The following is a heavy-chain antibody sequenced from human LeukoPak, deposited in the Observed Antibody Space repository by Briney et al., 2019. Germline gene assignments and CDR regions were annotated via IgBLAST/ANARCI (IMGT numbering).Heavy chain of an antibody. D-gene: IGHD3-16*01. CDR1: GFFFSSNW. CDR2: IKEDGSQN. J-gene: IGHJ3*02. Sequence: PGGALRLSCAASGFFFSSNWLSWGRQAPGPGMEGVCNIKEDGSQNYHVDSVNDRFTISRDNAKPSLYLQMDSLRGQDTAVYYCAREITWEITPISGQGTMVTVSS. V-gene: IGHV3-7*01. CDR3: AREITWEITPI.